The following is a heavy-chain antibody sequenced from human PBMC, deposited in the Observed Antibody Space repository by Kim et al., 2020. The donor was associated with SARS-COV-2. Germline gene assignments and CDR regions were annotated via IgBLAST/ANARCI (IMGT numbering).Heavy chain of an antibody. CDR2: ISAGGDRT. J-gene: IGHJ6*02. CDR3: AKSVYYDTGGPPNYYSGMDV. V-gene: IGHV3-23*01. D-gene: IGHD3-22*01. Sequence: GGSLRLSCAASGFTFTTYYMNWVRQAPGKGLEWVSSISAGGDRTYYADSVKGRFSASRGNSNNMLYLQMNILRVEDTAVYYCAKSVYYDTGGPPNYYSGMDVWGQGTTVTVSS. CDR1: GFTFTTYY.